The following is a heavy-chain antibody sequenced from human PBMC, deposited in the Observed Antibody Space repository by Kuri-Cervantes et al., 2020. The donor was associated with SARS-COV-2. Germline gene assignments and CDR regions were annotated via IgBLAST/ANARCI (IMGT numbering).Heavy chain of an antibody. CDR3: ARDFWSGYYMSYYFDY. Sequence: AAVNVSCKASGYTFTSYGISWVRQAPGQGLEWMGWISAYNGNTNYAQKLQGRVTMTTDTSTSTAYMELRSLRSDDTAVYYCARDFWSGYYMSYYFDYWGQGTLVTVSS. V-gene: IGHV1-18*01. CDR2: ISAYNGNT. J-gene: IGHJ4*02. D-gene: IGHD3-3*01. CDR1: GYTFTSYG.